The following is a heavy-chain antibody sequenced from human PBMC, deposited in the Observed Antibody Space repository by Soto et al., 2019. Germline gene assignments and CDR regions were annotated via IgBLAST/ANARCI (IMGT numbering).Heavy chain of an antibody. D-gene: IGHD3-3*01. V-gene: IGHV3-48*03. CDR3: AKDSGFTDFGAVLHAFDI. Sequence: GGSLRLSCAASGFTFSSYEMNWVRQAPGKGLEWVSYISSSGSTIYYADSVKGRFTISRDNAKNSLYLQMNSLRAEDTAVYYCAKDSGFTDFGAVLHAFDICGQGTMVTVS. J-gene: IGHJ3*02. CDR1: GFTFSSYE. CDR2: ISSSGSTI.